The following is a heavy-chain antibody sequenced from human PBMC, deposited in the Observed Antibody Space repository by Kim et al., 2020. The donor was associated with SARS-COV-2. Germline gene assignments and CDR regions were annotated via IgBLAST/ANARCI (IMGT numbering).Heavy chain of an antibody. J-gene: IGHJ1*01. Sequence: SETLSLTCTVSGGSISSYYWSWIRQPPGKGLEWIGYIYYSGSTNYNPSLKSRVTISVDTSKNQFSLKLSSVTAADTAVYYCARDSSSWYYFQHWGQGTLV. CDR1: GGSISSYY. D-gene: IGHD6-13*01. CDR2: IYYSGST. CDR3: ARDSSSWYYFQH. V-gene: IGHV4-59*13.